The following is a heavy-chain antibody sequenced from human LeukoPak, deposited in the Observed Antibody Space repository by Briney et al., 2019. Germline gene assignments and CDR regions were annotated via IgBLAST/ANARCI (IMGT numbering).Heavy chain of an antibody. Sequence: GGSLRLSCAASGFTFSTYGMHWVRQAPGKGPEWLAIIWFDGSNKYYADSVKDRFTISRDNSKNTLYLQMNSLRAEDTAVYYCARVRSTTSYFYFDYWGQGTLVTVSS. V-gene: IGHV3-33*01. CDR2: IWFDGSNK. CDR1: GFTFSTYG. J-gene: IGHJ4*02. D-gene: IGHD2-2*01. CDR3: ARVRSTTSYFYFDY.